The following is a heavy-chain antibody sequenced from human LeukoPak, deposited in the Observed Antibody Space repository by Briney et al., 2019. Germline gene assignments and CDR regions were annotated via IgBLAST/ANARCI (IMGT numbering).Heavy chain of an antibody. CDR2: ISAYNGNT. CDR3: ATTHHGDYELELSVWFDP. D-gene: IGHD1-7*01. J-gene: IGHJ5*02. CDR1: GYTFTSYG. V-gene: IGHV1-18*01. Sequence: SVKVSCKASGYTFTSYGISWVRQAPGQGLEWMGWISAYNGNTNYAQKLQGRVTMTTDTSTSTAYMELRSLRSDDTAVYYCATTHHGDYELELSVWFDPWGQGTLVTVSS.